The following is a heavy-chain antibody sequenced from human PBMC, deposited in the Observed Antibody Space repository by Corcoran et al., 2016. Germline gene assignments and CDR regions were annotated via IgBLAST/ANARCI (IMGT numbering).Heavy chain of an antibody. CDR1: GFTFSSYW. CDR2: INSDGSST. CDR3: ARYLPYDFWSGYPSRLGYYYYGMDV. Sequence: EVQLVESGGGLVQPGGSLRLSCAASGFTFSSYWMHWVRQAPGKGLVWFSRINSDGSSTSYADSVKGRFTISRDNAKNTLYLQMNSLRAEGRYVYYFARYLPYDFWSGYPSRLGYYYYGMDVWGQGTTVTVSS. D-gene: IGHD3-3*01. V-gene: IGHV3-74*01. J-gene: IGHJ6*02.